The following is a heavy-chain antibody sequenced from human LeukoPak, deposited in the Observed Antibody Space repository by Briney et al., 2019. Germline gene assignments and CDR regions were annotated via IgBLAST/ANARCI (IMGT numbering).Heavy chain of an antibody. CDR1: GGSISSYY. V-gene: IGHV4-59*01. CDR3: ARESGYDGGFDY. J-gene: IGHJ4*02. Sequence: SETLSLTCTVSGGSISSYYWSWIRQPPGKGLEWIGYIYYSGSTNYNPSLKSRVTISVDTSKNQFSLKVSSVTAADTAVYYCARESGYDGGFDYWGQGTLVTVSS. D-gene: IGHD5-12*01. CDR2: IYYSGST.